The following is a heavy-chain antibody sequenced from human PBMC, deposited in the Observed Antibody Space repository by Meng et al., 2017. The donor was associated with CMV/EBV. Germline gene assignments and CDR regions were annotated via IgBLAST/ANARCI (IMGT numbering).Heavy chain of an antibody. CDR2: ISYDGSNK. D-gene: IGHD2-2*01. CDR1: GFTFSSYA. V-gene: IGHV3-30*04. J-gene: IGHJ5*02. Sequence: GESLKISCAASGFTFSSYAMHWVRQAPGKGLEWVAVISYDGSNKYYADSVKGRFTISRDNSKNTLYLQMNSLRAEDTAVYYCARWDIVPAATWGQGTLVTVSS. CDR3: ARWDIVPAAT.